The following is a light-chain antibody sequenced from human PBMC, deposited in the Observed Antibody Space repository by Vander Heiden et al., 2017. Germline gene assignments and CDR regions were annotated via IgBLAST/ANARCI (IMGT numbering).Light chain of an antibody. CDR2: KSD. CDR3: ASWDDSLNGVV. CDR1: SPNIGSNN. Sequence: QSVLAQPPSTSGTPGQRATTSCSGSSPNIGSNNVNWYQQFPGTAPKLLIHKSDRRPSGIPDRVSGSKSGTSASLAISGLQSEDEADYYCASWDDSLNGVVFGGGTKLTVL. V-gene: IGLV1-44*01. J-gene: IGLJ2*01.